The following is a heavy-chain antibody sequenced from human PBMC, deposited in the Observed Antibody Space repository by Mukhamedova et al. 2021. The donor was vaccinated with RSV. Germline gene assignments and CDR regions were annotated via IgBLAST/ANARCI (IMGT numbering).Heavy chain of an antibody. CDR2: IIPIFGTA. J-gene: IGHJ3*02. V-gene: IGHV1-69*01. D-gene: IGHD3-22*01. Sequence: RQAPGQGLEWMGGIIPIFGTANYAQKFQGRVTITADESTSTADMELSSLRSEDTAVYYCAGSAQNYYDSSGHDDFDIWGQGTMGT. CDR3: AGSAQNYYDSSGHDDFDI.